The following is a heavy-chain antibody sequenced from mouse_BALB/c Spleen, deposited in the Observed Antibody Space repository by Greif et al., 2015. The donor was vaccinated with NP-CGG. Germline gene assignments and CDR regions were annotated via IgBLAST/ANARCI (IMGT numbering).Heavy chain of an antibody. CDR1: GFTFSSFG. J-gene: IGHJ4*01. CDR3: ARKYDYDDGYYAMDY. D-gene: IGHD2-4*01. V-gene: IGHV5-17*02. CDR2: ISSGSSTI. Sequence: EVNVVESGGGLVQPGGSRKLSCAASGFTFSSFGMHWVRQAPEKGLEWVAYISSGSSTIYYADTVKGRFTISRDNPKNTLFLQMTSLRSEDTAMYYCARKYDYDDGYYAMDYWGQGTSVTVSS.